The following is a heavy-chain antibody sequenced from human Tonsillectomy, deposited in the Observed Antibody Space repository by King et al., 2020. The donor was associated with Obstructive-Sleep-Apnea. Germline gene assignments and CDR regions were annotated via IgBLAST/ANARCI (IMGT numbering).Heavy chain of an antibody. Sequence: VQLVESGGGVVQPGRSLRLSCAASGFTFSSYAMHWVRQAPGKGLEWVAVISYDGSNKYYAGSVKGRFTISRDNSKNTLYLQMNSLRAEDTAVYYCASRSSSGWLDYWGQGTLVTVSS. CDR3: ASRSSSGWLDY. V-gene: IGHV3-30*04. D-gene: IGHD6-19*01. CDR1: GFTFSSYA. J-gene: IGHJ4*02. CDR2: ISYDGSNK.